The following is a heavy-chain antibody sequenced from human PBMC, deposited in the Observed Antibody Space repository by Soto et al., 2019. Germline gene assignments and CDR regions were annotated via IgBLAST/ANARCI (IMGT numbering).Heavy chain of an antibody. V-gene: IGHV4-59*01. CDR2: MYNTGST. CDR1: GGSISGYY. J-gene: IGHJ6*02. Sequence: SETLSLTCTVSGGSISGYYWSWIRQPLGKGLEWIGYMYNTGSTAYNPSFKSRVTISVDTSKNQFSLKLNSVTAADTAVYYCARDLWGYCGTDCSPLDVRGQGTTVTVSS. D-gene: IGHD2-21*02. CDR3: ARDLWGYCGTDCSPLDV.